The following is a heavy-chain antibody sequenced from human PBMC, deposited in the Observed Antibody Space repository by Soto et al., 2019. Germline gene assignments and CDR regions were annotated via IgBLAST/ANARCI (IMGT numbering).Heavy chain of an antibody. CDR1: GFSFCGYT. J-gene: IGHJ4*02. CDR3: AKDRHPDGIWTFDY. CDR2: INGGGGTT. Sequence: GGSPGLSCAAPGFSFCGYTIKWGRQAQGKGLEWISGINGGGGTTYYADSVKGRFTTSRDDSKNILYLQMNSPRAEDTAIYYCAKDRHPDGIWTFDYWGRGTLVTVSS. D-gene: IGHD3-9*01. V-gene: IGHV3-23*01.